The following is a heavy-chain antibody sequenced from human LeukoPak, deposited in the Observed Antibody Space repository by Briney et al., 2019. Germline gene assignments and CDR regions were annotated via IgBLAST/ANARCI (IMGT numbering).Heavy chain of an antibody. D-gene: IGHD5-18*01. CDR1: GYTFTSYY. CDR3: ARDGESNVDTAMAYYYYYGMDV. J-gene: IGHJ6*02. V-gene: IGHV1-46*01. Sequence: ASVKVSCKASGYTFTSYYMHWVRQAPGQGLEWMGIINPSGGSTSYAKKFQGRVTMTRDTSKSTVYMELSSLRSEDTAVYYCARDGESNVDTAMAYYYYYGMDVWGQGTTVTVPS. CDR2: INPSGGST.